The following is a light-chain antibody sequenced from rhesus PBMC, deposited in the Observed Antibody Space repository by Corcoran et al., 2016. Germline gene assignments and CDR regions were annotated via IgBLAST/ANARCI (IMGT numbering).Light chain of an antibody. Sequence: DIQMTQSPSSLSASVGDTVTITCRASQSISSWLDWYQQKPGKAPKLLIYKASSLKSGVPSRVSGSGSGTGFTLTISSLQPEDFATYYCLQYSSSPWTFGQGTKVEIK. CDR2: KAS. V-gene: IGKV1-22*01. CDR1: QSISSW. CDR3: LQYSSSPWT. J-gene: IGKJ1*01.